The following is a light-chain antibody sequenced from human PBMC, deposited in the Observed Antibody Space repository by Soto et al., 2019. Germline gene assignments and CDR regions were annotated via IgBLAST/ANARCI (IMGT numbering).Light chain of an antibody. CDR1: QSVSSN. CDR3: QQHNNWPRT. CDR2: DAS. Sequence: EIVMTQSPATLSVSPGETTTLSCRASQSVSSNLAWYQQKPGQAPRLLIYDASTRATGIPARFSGSGSGTAFTLTISSLQSEDVAIYYCQQHNNWPRTFGQGTKVEIK. J-gene: IGKJ1*01. V-gene: IGKV3-15*01.